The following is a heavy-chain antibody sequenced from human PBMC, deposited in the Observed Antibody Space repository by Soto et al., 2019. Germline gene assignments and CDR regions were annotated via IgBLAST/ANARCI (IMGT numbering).Heavy chain of an antibody. CDR2: NSGYNRHT. D-gene: IGHD6-13*01. Sequence: ASVKVSCKASGYTFTSYGNNWVPKAPVQGLEWMGWNSGYNRHTNYAQKHQGRVTMTTDTSKSTAYIELRSLRSDDTAVYYCARARQTVAGAGIWYWGPGTLVTVSS. V-gene: IGHV1-18*04. J-gene: IGHJ4*02. CDR3: ARARQTVAGAGIWY. CDR1: GYTFTSYG.